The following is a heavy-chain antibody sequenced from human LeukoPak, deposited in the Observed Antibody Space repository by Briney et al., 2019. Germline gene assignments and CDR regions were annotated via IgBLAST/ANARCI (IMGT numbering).Heavy chain of an antibody. D-gene: IGHD3-22*01. CDR1: GYSISSGYY. CDR2: IYYSGST. V-gene: IGHV4-61*01. Sequence: SETLSLTCAVSGYSISSGYYWGWIRQPPGKGLEWIGYIYYSGSTNYNPSLKSRVTISVDTSKNQFSLKLSSVTAADTAVYYCARVYDSSGYYYPIDYWGQGTLVTVSS. J-gene: IGHJ4*02. CDR3: ARVYDSSGYYYPIDY.